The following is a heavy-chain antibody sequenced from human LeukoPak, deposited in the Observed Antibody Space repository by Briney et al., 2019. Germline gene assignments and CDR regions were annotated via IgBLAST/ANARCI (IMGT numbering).Heavy chain of an antibody. D-gene: IGHD4-17*01. CDR3: ARNYGHNSKYFDY. Sequence: GASVTVSFKASVYTFSDYYIHWVRQAPGQGLEWMGWISPNSDDTNFAQIFQGRVIMTRDTSISTAYMELSRLTSDDTALYYCARNYGHNSKYFDYWGQGTLVTVSS. CDR1: VYTFSDYY. J-gene: IGHJ4*02. V-gene: IGHV1-2*02. CDR2: ISPNSDDT.